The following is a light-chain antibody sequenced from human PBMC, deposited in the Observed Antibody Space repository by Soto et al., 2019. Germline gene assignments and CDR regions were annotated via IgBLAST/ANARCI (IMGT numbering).Light chain of an antibody. J-gene: IGKJ5*01. V-gene: IGKV3-11*01. CDR3: QQRSNWPRST. CDR2: DAS. Sequence: EIVITQSPATLSVSPGETATLSCRASQSVSSYLAWYQQKPGQAPRLLIYDASNRATGIPARFSGSGSGTDFTLTISSLEPEDFAVYYCQQRSNWPRSTFGQGTRLEIK. CDR1: QSVSSY.